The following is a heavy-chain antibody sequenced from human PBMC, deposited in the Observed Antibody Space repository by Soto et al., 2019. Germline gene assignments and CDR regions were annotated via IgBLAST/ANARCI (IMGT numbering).Heavy chain of an antibody. CDR2: ISYDGSNK. D-gene: IGHD2-2*01. J-gene: IGHJ6*02. Sequence: QVQLVESGGGVVQPGRSLRLSCAASGFTFSSYAMHWVRQAPGKGLEWVAVISYDGSNKYYADSVKGRFTISRDNSKNTLYLQMNSLRAEDTAVYYCARDLRGPPVQLPHRYYYYYGMDVWGQGTTVTVSS. V-gene: IGHV3-30-3*01. CDR3: ARDLRGPPVQLPHRYYYYYGMDV. CDR1: GFTFSSYA.